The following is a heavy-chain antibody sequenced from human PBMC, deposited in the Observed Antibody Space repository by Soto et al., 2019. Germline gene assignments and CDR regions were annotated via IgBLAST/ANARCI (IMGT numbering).Heavy chain of an antibody. J-gene: IGHJ6*02. CDR3: ARRRQYCTSTICLAHYYYTLDV. Sequence: EMQLVQSGTEVKKPGESLKISCKATGYSFTNYWIGWVRQMPGKGLEWMGTIYPGDSDTRYGPAFEGQVTISADKSITTAYLQWSSLKASDTAVYFCARRRQYCTSTICLAHYYYTLDVWGQGTTVIVSS. V-gene: IGHV5-51*01. CDR1: GYSFTNYW. CDR2: IYPGDSDT. D-gene: IGHD2-2*01.